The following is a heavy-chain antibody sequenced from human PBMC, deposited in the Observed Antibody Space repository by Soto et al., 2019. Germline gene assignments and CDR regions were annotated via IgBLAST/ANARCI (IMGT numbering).Heavy chain of an antibody. CDR2: ISADNGNT. CDR3: ARSNAAAGTYHDDY. Sequence: GASVKVSCKASGYTFTSSGISWVRQAPGQGLEWMGWISADNGNTNYAQKLQGRVTMTTDTSTSTAYMELRSLRSDDTAVYYCARSNAAAGTYHDDYWGQGTLVTVSS. CDR1: GYTFTSSG. D-gene: IGHD6-13*01. J-gene: IGHJ4*02. V-gene: IGHV1-18*01.